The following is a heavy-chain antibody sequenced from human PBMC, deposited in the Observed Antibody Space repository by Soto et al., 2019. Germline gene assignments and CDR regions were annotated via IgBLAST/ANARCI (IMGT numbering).Heavy chain of an antibody. V-gene: IGHV6-1*01. CDR2: TYYRAKWFD. D-gene: IGHD3-10*01. J-gene: IGHJ3*01. CDR3: ARGNALDV. CDR1: GDSVSSDITS. Sequence: QGQLQQSGPGLVKPSQTLSLTCAISGDSVSSDITSWHWIRQSPSRGLEWLVRTYYRAKWFDDYAASLKSRITMNPDTSKNQTSLELNSMTPEATAVYYCARGNALDVWGQGTVVTGSS.